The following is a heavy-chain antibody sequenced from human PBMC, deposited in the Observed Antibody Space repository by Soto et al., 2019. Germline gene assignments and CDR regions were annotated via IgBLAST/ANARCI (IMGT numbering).Heavy chain of an antibody. Sequence: GGSLRLSCAASGFTFSSYAMSWVRQAPGKGLEWVSAISGSGGSTYYADSVKGRFTISRDNSKNTLYLQMNSLRAEDTAVYYCAKDRIWGGYYVDYFDYWGQGTLVTVSS. D-gene: IGHD3-3*01. CDR3: AKDRIWGGYYVDYFDY. V-gene: IGHV3-23*01. CDR2: ISGSGGST. CDR1: GFTFSSYA. J-gene: IGHJ4*02.